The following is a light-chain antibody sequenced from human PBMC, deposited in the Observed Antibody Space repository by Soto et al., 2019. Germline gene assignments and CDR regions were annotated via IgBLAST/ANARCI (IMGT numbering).Light chain of an antibody. Sequence: DIQMTQSPSTLPESVGDRVIMTCRASQKVAHFLNWYQQKPGKTPKLLLYTTSRLHSGVPSRFSGSGFGTDFTLTISSLQTEDFATYYCQQNYSPPPITFGQGTRLEIK. CDR2: TTS. CDR1: QKVAHF. V-gene: IGKV1-39*01. CDR3: QQNYSPPPIT. J-gene: IGKJ5*01.